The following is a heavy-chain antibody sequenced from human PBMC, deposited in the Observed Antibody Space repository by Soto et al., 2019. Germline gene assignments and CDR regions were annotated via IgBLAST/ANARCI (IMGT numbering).Heavy chain of an antibody. CDR2: ISAYNGNT. J-gene: IGHJ4*02. V-gene: IGHV1-18*01. D-gene: IGHD2-21*02. Sequence: GASVKVSCKASGYTFTSYGISWVRQAPGQGLEWMGWISAYNGNTNYAQKLQGGVTMTTDTSTSTAYMELRSLRSDDTAVYYCARNQGYCGGDCPLFDYWGQGTLVTVSS. CDR1: GYTFTSYG. CDR3: ARNQGYCGGDCPLFDY.